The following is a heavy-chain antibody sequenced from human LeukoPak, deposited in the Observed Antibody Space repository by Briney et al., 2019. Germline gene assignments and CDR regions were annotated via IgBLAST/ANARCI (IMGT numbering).Heavy chain of an antibody. J-gene: IGHJ4*02. CDR1: GGSSRGYY. Sequence: SETLSLTCAAYGGSSRGYYWSWIRQPPGKGLEWIGEINHSGSTNYNPSLKSRVTISVDTSKNQFSLKLSSVTAADTAVYYCARGFGLYYDSSGYYYFDYWGQGTLVTVSS. CDR3: ARGFGLYYDSSGYYYFDY. CDR2: INHSGST. V-gene: IGHV4-34*01. D-gene: IGHD3-22*01.